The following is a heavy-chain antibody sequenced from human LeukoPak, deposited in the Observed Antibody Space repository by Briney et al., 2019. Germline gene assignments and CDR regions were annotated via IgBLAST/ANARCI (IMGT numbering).Heavy chain of an antibody. J-gene: IGHJ5*02. CDR1: GYRFTSYW. V-gene: IGHV5-51*01. CDR3: ARMLTDYYDSSGYEA. Sequence: GESLKISCKGSGYRFTSYWIGWARQMPGKGLEWMGIIYPGDSDTRYSPSFQGQVTISADKSISTAYLQWSSLNASETAMYYCARMLTDYYDSSGYEAWRQGTLVTASS. CDR2: IYPGDSDT. D-gene: IGHD3-22*01.